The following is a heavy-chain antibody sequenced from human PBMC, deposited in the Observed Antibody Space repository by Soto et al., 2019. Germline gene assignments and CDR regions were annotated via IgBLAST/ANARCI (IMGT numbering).Heavy chain of an antibody. Sequence: QLQLQESGSGLVKPSQTLSLTCAVSGGSISSGGYSWSWIRQPPGKGLEWIGYIYHSGSTYYNPSLKSRVTISVDRSKNQFSLKLSSVTAADTAVYYCARGNPGIIAAAGTVWFDPWGQGTLVTVSS. CDR2: IYHSGST. CDR1: GGSISSGGYS. V-gene: IGHV4-30-2*01. J-gene: IGHJ5*02. CDR3: ARGNPGIIAAAGTVWFDP. D-gene: IGHD6-13*01.